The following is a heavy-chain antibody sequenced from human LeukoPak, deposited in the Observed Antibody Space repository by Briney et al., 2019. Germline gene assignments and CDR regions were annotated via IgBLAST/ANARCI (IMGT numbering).Heavy chain of an antibody. CDR2: ISSNRGNT. V-gene: IGHV3-64*01. D-gene: IGHD6-19*01. Sequence: GGTLRLACSVSGFTFCSYARHWVPRAPGKGLEYVSPISSNRGNTYHANSVKGSFTIYRYNPKNTLYLQMRSLRAGDVIVYSCAKDPSSVLYGVFDYCGQGTLVTVSS. J-gene: IGHJ4*02. CDR3: AKDPSSVLYGVFDY. CDR1: GFTFCSYA.